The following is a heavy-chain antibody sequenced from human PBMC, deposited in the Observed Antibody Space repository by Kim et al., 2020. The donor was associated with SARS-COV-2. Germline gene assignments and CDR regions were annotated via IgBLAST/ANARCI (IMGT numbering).Heavy chain of an antibody. D-gene: IGHD1-26*01. CDR1: GFTFSSYG. CDR3: AKDQFGLSGSYPYY. V-gene: IGHV3-30*18. CDR2: ISYDGSNK. Sequence: GGSLRLSCAASGFTFSSYGMHWVRQAPGKGLEWVAVISYDGSNKYYADSVKGRFTISRDNSKNTLYLQMNSLRAEDTAVYYCAKDQFGLSGSYPYYWGQG. J-gene: IGHJ4*02.